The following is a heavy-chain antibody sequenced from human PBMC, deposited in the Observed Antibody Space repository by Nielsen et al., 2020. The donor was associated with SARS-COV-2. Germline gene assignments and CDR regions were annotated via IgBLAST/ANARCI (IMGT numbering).Heavy chain of an antibody. V-gene: IGHV3-48*04. J-gene: IGHJ6*03. Sequence: GESLKISCAASGFTFSSYSMNWVRQAPGKGLEWVSYISSSGSTIYYADSVKGRFAVSRDNAENTVVLQIHSLRVEDTAVYYCAGGADFWSGTQRYYMDVWGKGTTVTVSS. CDR3: AGGADFWSGTQRYYMDV. D-gene: IGHD3-3*01. CDR1: GFTFSSYS. CDR2: ISSSGSTI.